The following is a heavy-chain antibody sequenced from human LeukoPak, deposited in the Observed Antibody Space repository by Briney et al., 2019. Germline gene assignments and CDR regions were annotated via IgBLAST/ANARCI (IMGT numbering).Heavy chain of an antibody. J-gene: IGHJ4*02. CDR2: IRYDGSNK. V-gene: IGHV3-30*02. Sequence: SGGSLRLSCAASGFTFSSYGMHWVRQAPGKGLEWVAFIRYDGSNKYYADSVKGRFTISRDNSKNTLYLQMNSLRAEDTAVYYCAKERNYYDRSGYYSVAGGPDYWGQGTLVTVSS. D-gene: IGHD3-22*01. CDR3: AKERNYYDRSGYYSVAGGPDY. CDR1: GFTFSSYG.